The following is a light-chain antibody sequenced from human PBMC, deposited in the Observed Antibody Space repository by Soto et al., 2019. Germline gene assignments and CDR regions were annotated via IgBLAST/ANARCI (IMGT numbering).Light chain of an antibody. V-gene: IGLV1-40*01. CDR2: GDS. CDR3: QSYDSTLDARYV. J-gene: IGLJ1*01. Sequence: QSVLTQPPSVSGAPGKRVTISCTGTGSKIGAGYDVHWYQHRPGTAPKLLVFGDSHRPSGVPDRFSGSKSGTSASLAITGLQAEDEGDYYCQSYDSTLDARYVFGTGTKLTVL. CDR1: GSKIGAGYD.